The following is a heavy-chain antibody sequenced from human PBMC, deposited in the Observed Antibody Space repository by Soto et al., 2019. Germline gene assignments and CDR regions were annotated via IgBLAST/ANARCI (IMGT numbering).Heavy chain of an antibody. CDR2: IYICGST. CDR3: ARDHYSSGSYYYSYGMDV. D-gene: IGHD5-18*01. J-gene: IGHJ6*02. Sequence: EVQLVESVVGLVPPGGSLRLACAASGLTVSNNYMSWVRQAQGKGLEWVSVIYICGSTYYADSVKGRFTISRHNAKNTLYLQMNSLRDEDTAVYFCARDHYSSGSYYYSYGMDVWGQGTTVIVSS. V-gene: IGHV3-53*04. CDR1: GLTVSNNY.